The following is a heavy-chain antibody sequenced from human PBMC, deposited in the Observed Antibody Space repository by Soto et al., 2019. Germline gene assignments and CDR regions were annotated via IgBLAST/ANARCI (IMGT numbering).Heavy chain of an antibody. Sequence: QVQLQESGPGLVKPSETLSLTCNVSGGSISSYYWNWIRQPAGKGLEWIGRIYSSGSTNYNPSLKSRVTMSVDTSKNQFSLKVSAVTAADTAVYYCARGGYTFSWFDPWGQGTQVTVSS. V-gene: IGHV4-4*07. CDR2: IYSSGST. D-gene: IGHD5-18*01. CDR3: ARGGYTFSWFDP. J-gene: IGHJ5*02. CDR1: GGSISSYY.